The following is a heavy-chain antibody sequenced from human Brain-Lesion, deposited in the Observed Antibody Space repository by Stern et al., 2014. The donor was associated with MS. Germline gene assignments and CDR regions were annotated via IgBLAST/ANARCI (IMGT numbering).Heavy chain of an antibody. D-gene: IGHD3-22*01. Sequence: VQLEESGPGLVKPSQTLSLTCNVSGDSISSGDNYWSWIRQSPGKGLEWIGYLYYIGSTFYNPSLKSRVTISVDTSQNQFSLRLSSVTAADTAVYYCARGESSRYYYYFDYWGQGTLVTVSS. CDR1: GDSISSGDNY. CDR3: ARGESSRYYYYFDY. J-gene: IGHJ4*02. V-gene: IGHV4-30-4*01. CDR2: LYYIGST.